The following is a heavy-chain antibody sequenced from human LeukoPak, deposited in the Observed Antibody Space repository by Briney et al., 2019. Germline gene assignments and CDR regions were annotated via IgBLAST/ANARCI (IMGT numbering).Heavy chain of an antibody. Sequence: GGSLRLSCAASGFTFSSYSMNWVRQAPGKGLEWFSYISSGSSTIYYADSVKGRFTISRDNSKNTLYLQMNSLRAEDTAVYYCAKEYSVRNQFDHWGQGTLVAVSS. J-gene: IGHJ4*02. CDR1: GFTFSSYS. CDR3: AKEYSVRNQFDH. V-gene: IGHV3-48*01. CDR2: ISSGSSTI. D-gene: IGHD1-14*01.